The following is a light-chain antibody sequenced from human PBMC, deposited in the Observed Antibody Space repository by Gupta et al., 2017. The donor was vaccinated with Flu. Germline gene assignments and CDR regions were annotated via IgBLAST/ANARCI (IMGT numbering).Light chain of an antibody. CDR3: QQYYSYPIT. Sequence: AIRMTQSPSSFSASTGDRVTITRRASQGISSYLAWYQQKPGKAPKLLIYAASTLQSGVPSRFSGSGSGTDFTLTISCLQSEDFATYYCQQYYSYPITFGQGTRLEIK. CDR2: AAS. V-gene: IGKV1-8*01. CDR1: QGISSY. J-gene: IGKJ5*01.